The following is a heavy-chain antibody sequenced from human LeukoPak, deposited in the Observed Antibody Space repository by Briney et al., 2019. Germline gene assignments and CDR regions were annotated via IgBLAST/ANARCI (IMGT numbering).Heavy chain of an antibody. Sequence: GSLRLSCAASGFTFSSYAMSWVRQAPGKGLEWVSAISGSGGSTYYADSVKGRFTISRDNAKNSLYLQMNSLRVEDTAVYYCASRIVGTPDYFDYWGQGTLVTVSS. J-gene: IGHJ4*02. CDR1: GFTFSSYA. CDR2: ISGSGGST. CDR3: ASRIVGTPDYFDY. V-gene: IGHV3-23*01. D-gene: IGHD1-26*01.